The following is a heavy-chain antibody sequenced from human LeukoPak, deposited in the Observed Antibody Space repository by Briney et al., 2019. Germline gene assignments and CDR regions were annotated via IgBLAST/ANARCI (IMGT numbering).Heavy chain of an antibody. V-gene: IGHV4-59*08. J-gene: IGHJ4*02. CDR3: SKQGENDSGYYHADY. D-gene: IGHD3-3*01. CDR2: ISYTGIT. CDR1: GGSISNYY. Sequence: PSETLSLTCTVSGGSISNYYWSWVRQPPGEALEWIGYISYTGITQYNPSLESRVTMSVDTSTNHLPLKLRYLTAADAAVVYYSKQGENDSGYYHADYWGQRTLVTVSS.